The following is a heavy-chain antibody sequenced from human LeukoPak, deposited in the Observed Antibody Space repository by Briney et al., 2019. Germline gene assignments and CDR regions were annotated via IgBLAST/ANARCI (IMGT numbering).Heavy chain of an antibody. CDR3: ARGRGSIVLMVYARKYGMDV. Sequence: SETLSLTCAVYGGSFSGYYWSWIRQPPGKGLEWIGEINHSGSTNYNPSLKRRVTISVDTSKNQFSLKLSSVTAADTAVYYCARGRGSIVLMVYARKYGMDVWGQGTTVTVSS. CDR1: GGSFSGYY. J-gene: IGHJ6*02. CDR2: INHSGST. D-gene: IGHD2-8*01. V-gene: IGHV4-34*01.